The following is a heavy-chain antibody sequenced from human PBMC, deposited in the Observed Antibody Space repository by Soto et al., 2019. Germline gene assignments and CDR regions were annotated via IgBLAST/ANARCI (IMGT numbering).Heavy chain of an antibody. J-gene: IGHJ4*02. CDR2: IKQDGSEK. CDR3: ARDPGYYYDSSGSISLDY. Sequence: LSLTCAASGFTFSSYWMSWVRQAPGKGLEWVANIKQDGSEKYYVDSVKGRFTISRDNAKNSLYLQMNSLRAEDTAVYYCARDPGYYYDSSGSISLDYWGQGTLVTVSS. D-gene: IGHD3-22*01. V-gene: IGHV3-7*03. CDR1: GFTFSSYW.